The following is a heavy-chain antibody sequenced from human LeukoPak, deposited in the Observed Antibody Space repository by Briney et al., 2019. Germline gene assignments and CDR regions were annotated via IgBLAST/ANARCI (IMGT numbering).Heavy chain of an antibody. Sequence: GGSLRLSCAASGFTFSSYSMNWVRQAPGEGLEWVSSISSSSSYIYYVDSVKGRFTISRDNAKNSLYLQMNSLRAEDTAVYYCARDRALLWFGESRVLAGLDPWGQGTLVSVSS. V-gene: IGHV3-21*01. CDR1: GFTFSSYS. D-gene: IGHD3-10*01. J-gene: IGHJ5*02. CDR3: ARDRALLWFGESRVLAGLDP. CDR2: ISSSSSYI.